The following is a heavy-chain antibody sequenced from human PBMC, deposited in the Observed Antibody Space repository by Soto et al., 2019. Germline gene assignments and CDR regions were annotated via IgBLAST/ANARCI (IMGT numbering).Heavy chain of an antibody. Sequence: QITLKESGPTLVKPTQTLTLTCTFSGFSLSTSGVGVGWIRQPPGKALEWLALIYWDDDKRYSPSLKSRLTITNDTTKNQVVLTRTNMDPVDTATYYCAHRLIWGPAPDAFDIWGQGTMVTVSS. J-gene: IGHJ3*02. CDR1: GFSLSTSGVG. V-gene: IGHV2-5*02. CDR3: AHRLIWGPAPDAFDI. D-gene: IGHD7-27*01. CDR2: IYWDDDK.